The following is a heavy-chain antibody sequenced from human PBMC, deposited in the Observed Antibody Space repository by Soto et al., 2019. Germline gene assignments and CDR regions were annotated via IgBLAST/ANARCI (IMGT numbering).Heavy chain of an antibody. Sequence: GGSLRLSCASSGFTFSNYAMSLVRQAPGKGLEWVSAISYGGGTTYYADSVKGRFTISRDNSKNTLYLQMNSLRAEDTAVYYCAKNPGYYYDSTGYHFDYWGQGTLVTVS. CDR2: ISYGGGTT. CDR1: GFTFSNYA. D-gene: IGHD3-22*01. J-gene: IGHJ4*02. V-gene: IGHV3-23*01. CDR3: AKNPGYYYDSTGYHFDY.